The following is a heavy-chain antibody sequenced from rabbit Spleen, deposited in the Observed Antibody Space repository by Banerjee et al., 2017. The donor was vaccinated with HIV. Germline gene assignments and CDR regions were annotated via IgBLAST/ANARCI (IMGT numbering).Heavy chain of an antibody. CDR1: GFTISSSYW. J-gene: IGHJ4*01. V-gene: IGHV1S45*01. CDR3: ARDAGSYDYIDGYFSL. Sequence: QQQLVESGGGLVKPGASLTLTCTASGFTISSSYWICWVRQAPGKGLEWIACIYGGDAYTYYTSWAKGQFTISRTSSSTVTLQMTSLTAADTATYFCARDAGSYDYIDGYFSLWGQGTLVTVS. CDR2: IYGGDAYT. D-gene: IGHD8-1*01.